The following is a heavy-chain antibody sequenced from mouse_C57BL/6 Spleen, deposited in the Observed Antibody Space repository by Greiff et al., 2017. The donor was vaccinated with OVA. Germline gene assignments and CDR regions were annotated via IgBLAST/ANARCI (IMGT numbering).Heavy chain of an antibody. D-gene: IGHD1-1*01. CDR3: ARCSFITGGYYFDY. CDR1: GYTFTDYY. V-gene: IGHV1-76*01. J-gene: IGHJ2*01. CDR2: LYPGSGNT. Sequence: QVQLQQSGAELVRPGASVKLSCKASGYTFTDYYINWVKQRPGQGLEWIARLYPGSGNTYYNEKFKGKATLTAEKSSSTAYMQLSSLTSEDSAVYFCARCSFITGGYYFDYWGQGTTLTVSS.